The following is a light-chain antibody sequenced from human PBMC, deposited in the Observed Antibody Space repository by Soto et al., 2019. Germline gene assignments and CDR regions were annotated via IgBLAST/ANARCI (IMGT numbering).Light chain of an antibody. Sequence: SPGARAVSPGEGAHLVCRASQSVSSCYLAWYQQKPGQAPRLLIYAASSRATGIPDRFSGSGSGTDFTLTISRLEPEDFAVYYCQQCGSSPWTFGQGTKVDIK. V-gene: IGKV3-20*01. CDR1: QSVSSCY. CDR2: AAS. J-gene: IGKJ1*01. CDR3: QQCGSSPWT.